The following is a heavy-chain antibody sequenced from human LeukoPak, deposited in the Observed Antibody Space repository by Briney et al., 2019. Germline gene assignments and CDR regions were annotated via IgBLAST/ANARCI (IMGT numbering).Heavy chain of an antibody. D-gene: IGHD4-17*01. V-gene: IGHV3-21*01. Sequence: PGGSLRLSCAASGFTFSSYSMNWVRQAPGKGLEWVSSISSSSSYIYYADSVKGRFTISRDNAKNSLYLQMNSLRAEDTAVYYCARDYGDYGENWFDPWGQGTLVTVSS. CDR2: ISSSSSYI. J-gene: IGHJ5*02. CDR1: GFTFSSYS. CDR3: ARDYGDYGENWFDP.